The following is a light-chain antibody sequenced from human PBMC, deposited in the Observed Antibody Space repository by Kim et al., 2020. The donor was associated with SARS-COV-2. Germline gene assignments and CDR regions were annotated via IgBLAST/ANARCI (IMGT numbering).Light chain of an antibody. CDR2: GKN. V-gene: IGLV3-19*01. Sequence: SSELTQDPAVPVALGQTVRITCQGDSLRSYYASWYQQKPGQAPVLVIYGKNNRPPGIPDRFSGSSSGNTASLTITGAQAEDEADYYCNSRDSSGNHLVFGGGTKLTVL. CDR3: NSRDSSGNHLV. CDR1: SLRSYY. J-gene: IGLJ2*01.